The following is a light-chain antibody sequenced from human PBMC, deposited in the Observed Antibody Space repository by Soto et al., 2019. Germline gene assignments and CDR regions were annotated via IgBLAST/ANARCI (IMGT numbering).Light chain of an antibody. CDR1: QSISSW. V-gene: IGKV1-5*03. CDR3: QQYKSWYT. J-gene: IGKJ2*01. CDR2: KAS. Sequence: DIQMTQSPSTLSASVGDRVTITCRASQSISSWLAWYQQKPGKAPKLLIYKASSLESGVPSRFSGSGSGTEFTLTVSSLQPDDFATYYCQQYKSWYTFGQGTELEIK.